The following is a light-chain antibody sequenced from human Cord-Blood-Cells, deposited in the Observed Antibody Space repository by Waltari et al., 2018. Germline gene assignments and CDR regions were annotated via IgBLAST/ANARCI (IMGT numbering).Light chain of an antibody. CDR2: AAS. V-gene: IGKV1-39*01. J-gene: IGKJ1*01. Sequence: DIQMTQSPSSLSASVGDRVTITCRASQSISSYLNWYQQKPGKAPKLLIYAASSLQSGVPSRFSGSGSWTDFTLTISSLQPEDFATYYCQQSYSTPWTFGQGTEVEIK. CDR3: QQSYSTPWT. CDR1: QSISSY.